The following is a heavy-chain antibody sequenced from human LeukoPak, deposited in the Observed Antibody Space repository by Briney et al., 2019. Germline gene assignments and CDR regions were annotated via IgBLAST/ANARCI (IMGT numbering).Heavy chain of an antibody. V-gene: IGHV3-23*01. Sequence: GGSLRLSCAASGFTFSSYAMSWVRQAPGKGLEWVSAISGSGGSTYYADSVKGRFTISRDNSKNTLYLQMNSLRAEDTAVYYCAKDQTSSSSIVVVVAAPSPPYFDYWGQGTLVTVSS. CDR3: AKDQTSSSSIVVVVAAPSPPYFDY. D-gene: IGHD2-15*01. CDR1: GFTFSSYA. CDR2: ISGSGGST. J-gene: IGHJ4*02.